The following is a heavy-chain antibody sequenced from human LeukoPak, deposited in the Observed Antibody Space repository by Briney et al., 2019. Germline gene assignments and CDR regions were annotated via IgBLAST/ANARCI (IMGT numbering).Heavy chain of an antibody. CDR2: ISGYNGYT. CDR3: ATADYYDSSGYDARIDY. CDR1: GYIFTNYG. V-gene: IGHV1-18*01. D-gene: IGHD3-22*01. Sequence: ASVKVSCKASGYIFTNYGISWVRQAPGQGLEWMGWISGYNGYTHYAQNLQGRVTMTTDTSTRTAYMELSSLRSEDTAVYYCATADYYDSSGYDARIDYWGQGTLVTVSS. J-gene: IGHJ4*02.